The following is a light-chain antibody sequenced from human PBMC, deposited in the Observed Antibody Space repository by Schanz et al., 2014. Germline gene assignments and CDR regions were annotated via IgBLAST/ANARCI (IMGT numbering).Light chain of an antibody. J-gene: IGKJ4*01. Sequence: EIVLTQSPATLSLSPGERATLSCRASQSVSSYLAWYQQKPGLVPRLLIYGASSRATGIPDRFSGSGSGTDFTLTISRLEPEDFAVYYCQQYGTSPLTFGGGTKVRIK. CDR1: QSVSSY. CDR3: QQYGTSPLT. CDR2: GAS. V-gene: IGKV3-20*01.